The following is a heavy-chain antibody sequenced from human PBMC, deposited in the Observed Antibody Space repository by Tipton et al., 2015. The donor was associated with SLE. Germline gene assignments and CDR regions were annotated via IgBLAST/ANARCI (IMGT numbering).Heavy chain of an antibody. CDR1: GDPITNFY. CDR2: IYHTGST. J-gene: IGHJ4*02. CDR3: ARGGVGGYDYFDF. Sequence: TLSLTCTVSGDPITNFYWGWIRQPPGKGPECIGYIYHTGSTRLNPSLESRVTMSVDTSKNQFSLKLNSVTAADMAVYYCARGGVGGYDYFDFWGQGTLVTVSS. V-gene: IGHV4-59*01. D-gene: IGHD5-12*01.